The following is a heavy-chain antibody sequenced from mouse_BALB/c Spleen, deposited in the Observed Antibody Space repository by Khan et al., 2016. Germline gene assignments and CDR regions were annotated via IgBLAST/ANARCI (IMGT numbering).Heavy chain of an antibody. CDR1: GFSLTGFS. J-gene: IGHJ3*01. CDR2: LWGDGST. CDR3: ANYDDYGGGLAY. V-gene: IGHV2-6-7*01. Sequence: QLKETGPGLVAPSQSLSITCTVSGFSLTGFSVNWVRQPPGKALEWLGMLWGDGSTDYHSALKSRLSFSKDDSKSQGVLKMNSLQTDDTARYFCANYDDYGGGLAYWGQGTLVTVSA. D-gene: IGHD2-4*01.